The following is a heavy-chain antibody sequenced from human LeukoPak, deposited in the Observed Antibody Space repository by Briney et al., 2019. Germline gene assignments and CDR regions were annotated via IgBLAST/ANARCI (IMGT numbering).Heavy chain of an antibody. Sequence: GGSLRLSCAASGFTLSNYAINWVRQAPGKVLEWVSAISASGGSSYYADSVRGRFTIARDNSKTLLYLKMSSMRAEATAVYYCAKEMALGIAVAGFFDFWGQGTLVTVSS. D-gene: IGHD6-19*01. CDR2: ISASGGSS. CDR3: AKEMALGIAVAGFFDF. V-gene: IGHV3-23*01. J-gene: IGHJ4*02. CDR1: GFTLSNYA.